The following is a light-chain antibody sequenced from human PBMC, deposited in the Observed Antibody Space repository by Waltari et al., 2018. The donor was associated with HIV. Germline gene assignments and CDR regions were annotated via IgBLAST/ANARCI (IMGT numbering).Light chain of an antibody. CDR2: DIN. V-gene: IGLV2-14*03. Sequence: QSALTQPASVSGFLGQSINISCTGISTDSRFYQYVSWYQQHPGNLPKLIIFDINNRPSGVSDHFSGSRSGNSASLTFSGFQSGDEAHYYCASNRLDYTLIVGGGTKLTVL. CDR1: STDSRFYQY. J-gene: IGLJ2*01. CDR3: ASNRLDYTLI.